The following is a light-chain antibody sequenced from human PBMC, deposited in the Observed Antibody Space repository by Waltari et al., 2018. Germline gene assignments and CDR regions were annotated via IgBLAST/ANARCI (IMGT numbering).Light chain of an antibody. Sequence: QSALTQPPSASGSPGQSVSISCTGTSSDVGGYKYVSWYQKYPGQAPKLLIYDVSKRPSGVLDRFSDSKSGNTASLTVSGLQVEDEAGYYCSSYAGNNVVFGGGTKLTVL. CDR1: SSDVGGYKY. CDR2: DVS. CDR3: SSYAGNNVV. V-gene: IGLV2-8*01. J-gene: IGLJ2*01.